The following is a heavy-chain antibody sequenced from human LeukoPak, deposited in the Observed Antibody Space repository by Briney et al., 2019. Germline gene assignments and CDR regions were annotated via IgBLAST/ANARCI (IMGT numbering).Heavy chain of an antibody. CDR3: ARGGCSSTSCYVDY. D-gene: IGHD2-2*01. J-gene: IGHJ4*02. Sequence: GGSLRLSCAASGFTFSSYAMHWVRQAPGKGLEWVAVISYDGSNKYYADSVKGRFTISRDNSKNTLYLQMNSLRAEDTAVYYCARGGCSSTSCYVDYWGQGTLVTVSS. CDR2: ISYDGSNK. CDR1: GFTFSSYA. V-gene: IGHV3-30*04.